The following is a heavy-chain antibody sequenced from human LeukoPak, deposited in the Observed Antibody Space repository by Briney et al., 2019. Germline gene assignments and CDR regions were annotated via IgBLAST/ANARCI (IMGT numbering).Heavy chain of an antibody. D-gene: IGHD1-14*01. V-gene: IGHV3-21*01. CDR3: ARVLGQSTTDAFDI. Sequence: PGGSLRLSCAASGFTFSSYSMNWVRQAPGKGLEWVSSINRDSYIYYADSVKGRFTISRDNAKNSLYLQMNSLRAEDTAVYYCARVLGQSTTDAFDIWGQGTMVTVSS. CDR1: GFTFSSYS. CDR2: INRDSYI. J-gene: IGHJ3*02.